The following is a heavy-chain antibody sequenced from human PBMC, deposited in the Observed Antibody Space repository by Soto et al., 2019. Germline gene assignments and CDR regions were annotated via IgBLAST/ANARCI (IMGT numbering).Heavy chain of an antibody. CDR3: VKLRLELLYLDS. CDR1: GFTFNRYG. D-gene: IGHD1-7*01. CDR2: ISAGGDNT. J-gene: IGHJ4*02. V-gene: IGHV3-23*01. Sequence: GGSLRLSCAASGFTFNRYGMSWVRQAPGKGLEWVSAISAGGDNTYYADSVKGRFTISRDSSNNTLYLQMNSLRADDTALYYCVKLRLELLYLDSWGLGALVTAPQ.